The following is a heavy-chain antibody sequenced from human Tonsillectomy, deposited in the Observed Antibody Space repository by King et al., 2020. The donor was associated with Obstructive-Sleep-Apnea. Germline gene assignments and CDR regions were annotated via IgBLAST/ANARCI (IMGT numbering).Heavy chain of an antibody. V-gene: IGHV3-9*01. J-gene: IGHJ4*02. CDR2: ISWYIGSI. D-gene: IGHD3-10*01. CDR1: GFTFDDYA. Sequence: VQLVESGGGLVQPGRSLRLSCAASGFTFDDYAMHWVRQAPGKGLEWGSGISWYIGSIGYADSVKGRFTIYRDNAKSSLYLQMNSLRAEDTALYYCAKGYYGSVSRFAYFDYWGQGTLVTVSP. CDR3: AKGYYGSVSRFAYFDY.